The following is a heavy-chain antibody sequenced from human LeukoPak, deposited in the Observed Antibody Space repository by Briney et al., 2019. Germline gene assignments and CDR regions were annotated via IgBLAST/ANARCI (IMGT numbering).Heavy chain of an antibody. V-gene: IGHV1-18*01. J-gene: IGHJ4*02. Sequence: ASVKVSCKASGYTFTSYGISWVRQAPGQGLEWMGWISAYNGNTNYAQNLQGSVTMTADTSTSTAYMQLRRLRSNDTDVYYCARDLYDYVWGSYRYNPHPFDYWGQGTLVTVSS. CDR1: GYTFTSYG. CDR2: ISAYNGNT. CDR3: ARDLYDYVWGSYRYNPHPFDY. D-gene: IGHD3-16*02.